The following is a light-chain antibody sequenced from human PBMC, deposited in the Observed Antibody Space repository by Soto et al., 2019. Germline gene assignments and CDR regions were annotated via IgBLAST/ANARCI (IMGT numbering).Light chain of an antibody. CDR2: HVN. CDR3: FPYSTSSSLYV. V-gene: IGLV2-14*03. CDR1: ISDIAAYNY. Sequence: QSALTRPPPLSGSPGRWITIYCTGTISDIAAYNYVSWYQQHPGRAPKLLIYHVNTRPSGISNRFSGSKSGDTASLTISGLQAEDEAEYSCFPYSTSSSLYVFGSGTKVTVL. J-gene: IGLJ1*01.